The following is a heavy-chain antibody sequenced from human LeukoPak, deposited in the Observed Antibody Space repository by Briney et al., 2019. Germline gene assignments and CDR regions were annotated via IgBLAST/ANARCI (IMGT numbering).Heavy chain of an antibody. D-gene: IGHD3-22*01. CDR1: GGSNSSSSYY. J-gene: IGHJ3*02. CDR2: IYYSGST. CDR3: ARGGDYYDSSGYSLDAFDI. Sequence: PSETLSLTCTVSGGSNSSSSYYWGWIRQPPGKGLEWIVSIYYSGSTYYNPSLKSRVTISVDTSKNQFSLKLSSVTAADTAVYYCARGGDYYDSSGYSLDAFDIWGQGTMVTVSS. V-gene: IGHV4-39*01.